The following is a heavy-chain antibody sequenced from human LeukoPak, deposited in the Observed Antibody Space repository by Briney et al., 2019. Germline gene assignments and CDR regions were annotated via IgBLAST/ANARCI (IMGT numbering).Heavy chain of an antibody. CDR2: IYHSGST. CDR1: GGSISSSNW. J-gene: IGHJ4*02. V-gene: IGHV4-4*02. Sequence: SGTLSLTCAVSGGSISSSNWWSWVRQPPGKGLEWIGEIYHSGSTNYNPSLKSRVTISVDKSKNQFSLKLSSVTAADTAVYYCARDPGYCSGGTCRIDYWGQGTLVTVSS. CDR3: ARDPGYCSGGTCRIDY. D-gene: IGHD2-15*01.